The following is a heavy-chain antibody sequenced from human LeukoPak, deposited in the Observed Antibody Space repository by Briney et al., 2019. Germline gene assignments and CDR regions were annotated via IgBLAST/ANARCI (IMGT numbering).Heavy chain of an antibody. V-gene: IGHV3-74*01. Sequence: GGSLRLSCAASGFTFSSYWMHWVRQAPGKGLVWVSRINSDGSSTSYADSVKGRFTISRDNAKNTLYLQMNSLRAEDTAVYYCARGKPGGPDVFDIWGQGTMVTVSS. CDR2: INSDGSST. J-gene: IGHJ3*02. D-gene: IGHD4-23*01. CDR3: ARGKPGGPDVFDI. CDR1: GFTFSSYW.